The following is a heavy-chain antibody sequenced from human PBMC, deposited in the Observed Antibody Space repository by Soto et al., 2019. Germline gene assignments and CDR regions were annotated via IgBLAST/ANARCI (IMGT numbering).Heavy chain of an antibody. V-gene: IGHV1-69*01. CDR1: GVTFSSFA. J-gene: IGHJ5*02. D-gene: IGHD5-12*01. Sequence: QVQLVQSGAEVKQPGSSVKDSCQASGVTFSSFAISWVRQAPGQGLEWMGGIIPIFRTPNYEQNFQGRVTLTADESTSSVDMELSRLRSEDTAVYYCARRTGSGFRPGTNAFDWFDPWGQGILVIVSS. CDR3: ARRTGSGFRPGTNAFDWFDP. CDR2: IIPIFRTP.